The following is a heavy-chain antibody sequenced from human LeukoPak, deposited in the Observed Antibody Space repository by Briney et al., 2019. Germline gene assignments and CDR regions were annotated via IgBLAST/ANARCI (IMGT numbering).Heavy chain of an antibody. CDR3: ARWKAGMTTVVTLSLDY. CDR2: INPNSGGT. CDR1: GYTFTGYY. V-gene: IGHV1-2*02. Sequence: ASVKVSCKASGYTFTGYYMHWVRQAPGQGLEWMGWINPNSGGTNYAQKFQGRVTMTRDTSISTAYMELSRLRSDDTAVYYCARWKAGMTTVVTLSLDYWGQGTLVTVSS. D-gene: IGHD4-23*01. J-gene: IGHJ4*02.